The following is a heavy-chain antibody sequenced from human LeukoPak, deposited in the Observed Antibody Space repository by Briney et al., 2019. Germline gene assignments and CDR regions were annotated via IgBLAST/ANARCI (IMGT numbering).Heavy chain of an antibody. V-gene: IGHV4-38-2*02. CDR2: IYHSGNT. CDR1: GYSISSGYY. CDR3: ARVRYFDWFPNWFDP. D-gene: IGHD3-9*01. J-gene: IGHJ5*02. Sequence: SETLSLTCTVSGYSISSGYYWGWIRQPPGKGLEWISSIYHSGNTYYNPSLKSRVTISVDTSKNHFSLKLSSVTAADTAVYYCARVRYFDWFPNWFDPWGQGTLVTVSS.